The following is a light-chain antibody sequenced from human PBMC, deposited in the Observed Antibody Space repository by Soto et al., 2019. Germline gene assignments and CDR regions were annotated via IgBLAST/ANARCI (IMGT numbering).Light chain of an antibody. Sequence: QSVLTQPASVSGSHGQSITISCTGSSNDVGAFNYVSWYRHSPGEAPKVLIRGVSIRPSGVSIRFSASKSANTASLTISGLQAEDEALYYCNSYTTSNTWVFGGGTKLTVL. V-gene: IGLV2-14*03. CDR1: SNDVGAFNY. CDR2: GVS. J-gene: IGLJ3*02. CDR3: NSYTTSNTWV.